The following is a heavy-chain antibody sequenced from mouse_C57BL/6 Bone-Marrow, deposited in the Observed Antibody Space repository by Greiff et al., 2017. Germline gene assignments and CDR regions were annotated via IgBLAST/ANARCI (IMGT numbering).Heavy chain of an antibody. Sequence: EVQLQQSGPELVKPGASVKISCKASGYTFTDYYMNWVKQSHGKSLEWIGDINPNNGGTSYNQKFKGKATLTVDKSSSTAYMELRSLTSEDSAVYYCARGRGYYAMDYWGQGTSVTVSS. J-gene: IGHJ4*01. CDR1: GYTFTDYY. V-gene: IGHV1-26*01. CDR3: ARGRGYYAMDY. D-gene: IGHD6-1*01. CDR2: INPNNGGT.